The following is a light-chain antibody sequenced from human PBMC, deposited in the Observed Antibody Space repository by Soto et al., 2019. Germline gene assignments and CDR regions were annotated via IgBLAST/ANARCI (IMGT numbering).Light chain of an antibody. CDR2: EGS. V-gene: IGLV2-23*03. CDR3: CSYAGSSTFVV. J-gene: IGLJ2*01. CDR1: SRDVGSYNL. Sequence: QSALTQPASVSGSPGQSITISCTGTSRDVGSYNLVSWYQQHPGKAPKLMIYEGSKWPSGVSNRFFGSKSGNTASLTISGLQPEDEADYYCCSYAGSSTFVVFGGGTKLTVL.